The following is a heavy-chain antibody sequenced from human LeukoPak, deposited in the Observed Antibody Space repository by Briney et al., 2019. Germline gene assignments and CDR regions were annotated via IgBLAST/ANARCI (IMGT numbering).Heavy chain of an antibody. D-gene: IGHD6-19*01. Sequence: ASVKVSCKASGNSFATYGISWVRQAPGQGLEWMGWISAYSGDTNYAQKLQGRVTMTTDTSTSTAYMELRSLRLDDTAVYYCAREGKQWLQYYFDYWGQGTLVTVSS. CDR1: GNSFATYG. CDR3: AREGKQWLQYYFDY. J-gene: IGHJ4*02. CDR2: ISAYSGDT. V-gene: IGHV1-18*01.